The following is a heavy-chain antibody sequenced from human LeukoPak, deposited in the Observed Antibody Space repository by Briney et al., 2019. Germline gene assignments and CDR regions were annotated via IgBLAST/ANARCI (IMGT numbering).Heavy chain of an antibody. CDR2: IYHSGST. Sequence: SETLSLTCAVSGGSISSGAYWGWVRQPPGKGLEWIGTIYHSGSTYYNPSLNSRVTISIDTSKNQFSLKLSSVTAADTAVYYCARAKPSIAAAGTIGYWGQGTLVTVSS. V-gene: IGHV4-38-2*01. J-gene: IGHJ4*02. CDR3: ARAKPSIAAAGTIGY. D-gene: IGHD6-13*01. CDR1: GGSISSGAY.